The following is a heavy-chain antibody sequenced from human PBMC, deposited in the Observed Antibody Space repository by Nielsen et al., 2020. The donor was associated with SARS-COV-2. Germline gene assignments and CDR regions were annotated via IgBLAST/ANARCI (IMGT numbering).Heavy chain of an antibody. CDR2: FSGDSAGST. J-gene: IGHJ4*01. CDR3: AKDGRTYPRTVDY. CDR1: GFTFSTYA. V-gene: IGHV3-23*01. Sequence: GGSLRLSCAASGFTFSTYAMIWVRQAAGKGLEWVSAFSGDSAGSTYYADSVKGRFTISRDNSKNTLYLQMNSLRGEDTAVHHCAKDGRTYPRTVDYWGHGTLVTVSS. D-gene: IGHD1-14*01.